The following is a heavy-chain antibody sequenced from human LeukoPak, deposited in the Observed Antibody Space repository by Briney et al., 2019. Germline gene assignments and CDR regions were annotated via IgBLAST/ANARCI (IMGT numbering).Heavy chain of an antibody. J-gene: IGHJ5*02. V-gene: IGHV7-4-1*02. D-gene: IGHD2-2*02. Sequence: ASVKVSCRASGYTFTSYAMNWVRQAPGQGLEWMGWINTNTGNPTYAQGFTGRFVFSLDTSVSTAYLQISSLKAEDTAVYYCARGVSIVVVPAAIRGFDPWGQGTLVTVSS. CDR2: INTNTGNP. CDR3: ARGVSIVVVPAAIRGFDP. CDR1: GYTFTSYA.